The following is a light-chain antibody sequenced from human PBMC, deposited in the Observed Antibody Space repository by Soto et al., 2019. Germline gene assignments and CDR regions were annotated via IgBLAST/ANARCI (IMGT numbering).Light chain of an antibody. CDR3: QQRSNWPPLT. J-gene: IGKJ4*01. CDR1: QSVSSSY. Sequence: EIVWTQSPGTLSLSPGERAALSCRSSQSVSSSYLAWYQQRPGQAPRLLIYDASNRATGIPARFSGSGSGTDFTLTISSLEPEDFAVYYCQQRSNWPPLTFGGGTKVDIK. CDR2: DAS. V-gene: IGKV3-11*01.